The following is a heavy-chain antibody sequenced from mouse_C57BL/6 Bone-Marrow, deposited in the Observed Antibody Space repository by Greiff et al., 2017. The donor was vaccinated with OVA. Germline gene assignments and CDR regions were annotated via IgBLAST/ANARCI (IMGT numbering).Heavy chain of an antibody. J-gene: IGHJ2*01. Sequence: QVQLKQPGAELVKPGASVKLSCKASGYTFTSYWLHWVKQRPGQGLEWIGMIHPNSGSTNYNEKFKSKATLTVDKSSSTAYMQLSSLTSEDSAVYYCARSLVYFDYWGQGTTLTVSS. V-gene: IGHV1-64*01. CDR1: GYTFTSYW. D-gene: IGHD6-2*01. CDR2: IHPNSGST. CDR3: ARSLVYFDY.